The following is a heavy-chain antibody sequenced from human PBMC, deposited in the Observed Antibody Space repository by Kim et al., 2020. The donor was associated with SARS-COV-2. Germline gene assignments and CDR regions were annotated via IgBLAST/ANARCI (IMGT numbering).Heavy chain of an antibody. CDR2: INDDGSVT. Sequence: GGSLRLSCAASGFTFRTYWMHWVRQVPGKGLVWVPRINDDGSVTTYADSVKGRFTISTDNSKNMMYLQMNSLRAEDTAVYYCTRDPDYSKGASFDYWGQG. V-gene: IGHV3-74*01. CDR3: TRDPDYSKGASFDY. D-gene: IGHD4-4*01. CDR1: GFTFRTYW. J-gene: IGHJ4*02.